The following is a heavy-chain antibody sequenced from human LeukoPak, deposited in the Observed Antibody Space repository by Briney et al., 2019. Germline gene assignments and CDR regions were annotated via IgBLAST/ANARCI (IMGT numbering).Heavy chain of an antibody. CDR1: GFTFSSYW. V-gene: IGHV3-7*01. CDR3: ARDGEYSTLGAFDI. CDR2: IKQDGSEK. J-gene: IGHJ3*02. D-gene: IGHD6-13*01. Sequence: PGGSLRLSCAASGFTFSSYWVSWVRQAPGKGLEWVANIKQDGSEKYYVDSVKGRFTISRDNAKNSLYLQMNSLRAEDTAVYYCARDGEYSTLGAFDIWGQGTMVTVSS.